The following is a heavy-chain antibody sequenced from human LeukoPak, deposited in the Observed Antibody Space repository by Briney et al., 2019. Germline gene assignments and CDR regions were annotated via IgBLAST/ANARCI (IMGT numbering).Heavy chain of an antibody. CDR2: IYHSGST. V-gene: IGHV4-30-2*01. D-gene: IGHD3-16*02. CDR3: AREDMITFGGVIVN. J-gene: IGHJ4*02. Sequence: TLSLTCAVSGGSISSGGYSWSWTRQPPGKGLEWIGYIYHSGSTYYNPSLKSRVTISVDRSKNQFSLKLSSVTAADTAVYYCAREDMITFGGVIVNWGQGTLVTVSS. CDR1: GGSISSGGYS.